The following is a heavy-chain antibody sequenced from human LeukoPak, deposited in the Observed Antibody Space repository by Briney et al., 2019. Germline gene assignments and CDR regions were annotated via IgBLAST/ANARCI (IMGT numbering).Heavy chain of an antibody. CDR1: GFTFSNYW. Sequence: GGSLRLSCAASGFTFSNYWMHWVRQAPGKGLVWVSRIKNDGSRTSYADSVKGRFTISRDNAKNSLYLQMNSLRAEDTALYYCARVYDRYYFDYWGQGTLVTVSS. D-gene: IGHD3-22*01. V-gene: IGHV3-74*01. CDR2: IKNDGSRT. CDR3: ARVYDRYYFDY. J-gene: IGHJ4*02.